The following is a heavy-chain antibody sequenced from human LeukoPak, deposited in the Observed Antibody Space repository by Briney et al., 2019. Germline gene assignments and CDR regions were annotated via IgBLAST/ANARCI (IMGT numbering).Heavy chain of an antibody. D-gene: IGHD3-10*01. V-gene: IGHV3-74*01. CDR2: IGTDGSST. Sequence: SGGSLRLSRAASGFTFSIYWMHWVRQAPGKGLVWVSRIGTDGSSTTYADSVKGRFTISRDNAKSTLYLQMNSLRAEDTAVYYCARVGGSSDFDYWGQGTLVTVSS. CDR3: ARVGGSSDFDY. J-gene: IGHJ4*02. CDR1: GFTFSIYW.